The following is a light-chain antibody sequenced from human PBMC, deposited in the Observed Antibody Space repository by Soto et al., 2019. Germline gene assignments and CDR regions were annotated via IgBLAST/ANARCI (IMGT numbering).Light chain of an antibody. CDR2: KAS. V-gene: IGKV1-5*03. CDR3: XXXXXXWT. Sequence: DIQMTQSPSTLSASVGDRVTITCRASQSISSWLAWYQQKPGKAPKLLIYKASSLESGVPSRFSGSGSGTEFTLTISSLXXXXXXXXXXXXXXXXWTFGQGTKVEIK. J-gene: IGKJ1*01. CDR1: QSISSW.